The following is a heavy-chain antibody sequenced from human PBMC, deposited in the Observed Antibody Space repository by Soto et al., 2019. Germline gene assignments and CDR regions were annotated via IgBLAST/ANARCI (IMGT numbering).Heavy chain of an antibody. D-gene: IGHD6-6*01. V-gene: IGHV3-21*01. J-gene: IGHJ6*02. Sequence: GGSLRLSCAASGFTFSSYSMNWVRQAPGKGVEWVSSISSSSSYIYYADSVKGRFTISRDNAKNSLYLQMNSLRAEDTAVYYCARETDIAARPQGLYGMDVWGQGTTVTVSS. CDR1: GFTFSSYS. CDR2: ISSSSSYI. CDR3: ARETDIAARPQGLYGMDV.